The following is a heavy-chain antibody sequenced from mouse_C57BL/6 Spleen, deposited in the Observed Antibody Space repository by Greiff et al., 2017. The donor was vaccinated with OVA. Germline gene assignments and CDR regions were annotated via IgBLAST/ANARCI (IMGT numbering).Heavy chain of an antibody. J-gene: IGHJ1*03. CDR2: IRLKSDNYAT. CDR1: GFTFSNYW. Sequence: DVKLQESGGGLVQPGGSMKLSCVASGFTFSNYWMNWVRQSPEQGLEWVAQIRLKSDNYATHYAESVKGRFTISRDDSKSSVYLQMNNLRAEDTGIYYCTGEGYSWYCDVWGTGTTVTVSS. D-gene: IGHD2-3*01. V-gene: IGHV6-3*01. CDR3: TGEGYSWYCDV.